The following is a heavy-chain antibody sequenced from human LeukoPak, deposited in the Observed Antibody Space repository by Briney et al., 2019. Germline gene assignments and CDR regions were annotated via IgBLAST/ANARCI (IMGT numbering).Heavy chain of an antibody. CDR3: AAGEGYYYDSSGYYPAFEY. Sequence: ASVKVSCKASGYTFTSYVISWVRQAPGQGVEWMGWISAYNGNINYAQKLQDRVTMTTDTSTSTAYMELRSLRSDDTAVYYCAAGEGYYYDSSGYYPAFEYWGQGTLIIVSS. CDR2: ISAYNGNI. V-gene: IGHV1-18*01. D-gene: IGHD3-22*01. J-gene: IGHJ4*02. CDR1: GYTFTSYV.